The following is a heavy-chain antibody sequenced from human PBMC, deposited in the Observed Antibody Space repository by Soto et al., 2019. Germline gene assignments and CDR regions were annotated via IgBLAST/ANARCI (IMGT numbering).Heavy chain of an antibody. V-gene: IGHV4-59*01. CDR2: IYYSGST. CDR1: GGSISSYY. CDR3: ARDGLWVGEFDY. D-gene: IGHD3-10*01. J-gene: IGHJ4*02. Sequence: WETLSLTCTVSGGSISSYYWRWIRQPPGKGLEWIWHIYYSGSTIYNPSLKSRVTISVDTSKNQFSLKLSSGTAAVTAVYYCARDGLWVGEFDYWGQGTLVTVSS.